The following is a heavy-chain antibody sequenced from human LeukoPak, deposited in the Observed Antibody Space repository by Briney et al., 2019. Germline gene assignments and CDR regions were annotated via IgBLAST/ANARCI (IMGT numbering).Heavy chain of an antibody. CDR2: IIPIFGTA. V-gene: IGHV1-69*13. J-gene: IGHJ3*02. CDR1: RGTFSSYA. D-gene: IGHD3-10*01. CDR3: ARDLGYYGSEAYAFDI. Sequence: GASVKVSCKASRGTFSSYAISWVRQAPGQGLEWMGGIIPIFGTANYAQKFQGRVTITADESTSTAYMELSSLRSEDTAVYYCARDLGYYGSEAYAFDIWGQGTMVTVSS.